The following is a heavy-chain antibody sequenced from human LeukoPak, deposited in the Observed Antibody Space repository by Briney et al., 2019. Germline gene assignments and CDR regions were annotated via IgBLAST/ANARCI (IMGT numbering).Heavy chain of an antibody. Sequence: GGSLRLSCTASGFMFSTYWMTWVRQAPGMGLEWVANIRQDGSEKFYADSVKGRFIISRDNAKNSLYLQLSSLRAEDTGVYYCARVRTEWYIDLWGRGTLVIVSS. CDR3: ARVRTEWYIDL. D-gene: IGHD1-1*01. CDR1: GFMFSTYW. J-gene: IGHJ2*01. CDR2: IRQDGSEK. V-gene: IGHV3-7*01.